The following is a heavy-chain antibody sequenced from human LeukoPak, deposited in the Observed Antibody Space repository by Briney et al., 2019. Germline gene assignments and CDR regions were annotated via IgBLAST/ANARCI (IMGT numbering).Heavy chain of an antibody. CDR1: GFTFSSYA. D-gene: IGHD2-2*01. J-gene: IGHJ6*03. CDR2: ISTNGGST. V-gene: IGHV3-64*01. CDR3: ARGDDQLLAYYMDV. Sequence: PGGSLRLSCAASGFTFSSYAMHWVRQTPGKGLEYVSAISTNGGSTYYANSVKGRFTISRDNTKNSLSLLMNSLRAEDTAVYFCARGDDQLLAYYMDVWGKGTTVTISS.